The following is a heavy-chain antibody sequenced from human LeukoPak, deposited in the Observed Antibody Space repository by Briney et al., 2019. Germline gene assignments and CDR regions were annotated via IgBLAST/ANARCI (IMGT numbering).Heavy chain of an antibody. CDR3: ARVRYSYSFDY. V-gene: IGHV4-59*01. J-gene: IGHJ4*02. CDR2: IYYSGST. Sequence: SETLSLXCTVSGGSISSYYWSWIRQPPGKGLESIGYIYYSGSTNYNPSLKSRVTISVDTSKNQFSLKLSSVTAADTAVYYCARVRYSYSFDYWGQGTLVTVSS. CDR1: GGSISSYY. D-gene: IGHD5-18*01.